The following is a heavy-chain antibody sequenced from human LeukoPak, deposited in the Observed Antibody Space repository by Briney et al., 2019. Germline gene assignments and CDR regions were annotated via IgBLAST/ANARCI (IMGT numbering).Heavy chain of an antibody. V-gene: IGHV4-61*02. D-gene: IGHD4-17*01. J-gene: IGHJ6*03. CDR1: GGSISSGSYY. Sequence: PSETLSLTCTVSGGSISSGSYYWSWIRQPAGKGLEWIGRIYTGGSTTYNPSLKSRVTISLDTSKNQFSLQLNSVTAADTAVYFCARSPTVTRYYYYMDVWGKGTTVTISS. CDR3: ARSPTVTRYYYYMDV. CDR2: IYTGGST.